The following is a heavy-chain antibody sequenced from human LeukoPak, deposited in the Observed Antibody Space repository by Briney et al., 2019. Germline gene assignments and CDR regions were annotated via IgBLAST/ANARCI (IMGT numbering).Heavy chain of an antibody. CDR2: IYYSGST. D-gene: IGHD3-22*01. V-gene: IGHV4-39*01. CDR1: GGSISSSSYY. CDR3: ARPGYYYDSSGYYYRDY. Sequence: SETLSLTCTVSGGSISSSSYYWGWIRQPPGKGLEWIGSIYYSGSTYYNPSLKSRVTISVDTSKNQFSLKLSSVTAADTAVYYCARPGYYYDSSGYYYRDYWGQGTLVTVAS. J-gene: IGHJ4*02.